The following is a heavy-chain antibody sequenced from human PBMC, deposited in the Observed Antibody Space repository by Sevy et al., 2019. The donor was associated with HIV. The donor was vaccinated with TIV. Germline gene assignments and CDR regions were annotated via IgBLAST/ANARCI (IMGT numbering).Heavy chain of an antibody. CDR2: MNPNSGNT. J-gene: IGHJ5*02. CDR3: ARGGGYCSGGSCSNDRFDP. V-gene: IGHV1-8*01. CDR1: GYTFTSYD. D-gene: IGHD2-15*01. Sequence: ASVKVSCKASGYTFTSYDINWVRQATGQGLEWMVWMNPNSGNTGYAQKFQGRVTMTRNTSISTAYMELSSLRSEDTAVYYCARGGGYCSGGSCSNDRFDPWGQGTLVTVSS.